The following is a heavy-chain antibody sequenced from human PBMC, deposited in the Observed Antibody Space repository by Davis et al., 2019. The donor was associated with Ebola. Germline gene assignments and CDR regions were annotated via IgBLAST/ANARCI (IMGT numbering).Heavy chain of an antibody. CDR3: ARCSGSRHYYYYYGMDV. V-gene: IGHV1-18*01. D-gene: IGHD1-26*01. CDR2: ISAYNGNT. Sequence: ASVTVSCKASGYTFTSYGISWVRQAPGQGLEWMGWISAYNGNTNYAQKLQGRVTMTTDTSTSTAYMELRSLRSDDTAVYYCARCSGSRHYYYYYGMDVWGQGTTVTVSS. J-gene: IGHJ6*02. CDR1: GYTFTSYG.